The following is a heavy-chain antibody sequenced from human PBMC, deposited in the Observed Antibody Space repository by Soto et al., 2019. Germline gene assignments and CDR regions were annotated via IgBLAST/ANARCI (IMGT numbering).Heavy chain of an antibody. J-gene: IGHJ6*02. D-gene: IGHD3-22*01. V-gene: IGHV3-74*01. Sequence: PGGSLRLSCVASGFIFSNCWMHWVRQAPGMGLMWVSHINSDGSSTTYADSVKGRFTTSRDNAKNTLYLQMNSLRAEDTAVYYCVRAIGHYGMDVWGRGTTVTVSS. CDR1: GFIFSNCW. CDR3: VRAIGHYGMDV. CDR2: INSDGSST.